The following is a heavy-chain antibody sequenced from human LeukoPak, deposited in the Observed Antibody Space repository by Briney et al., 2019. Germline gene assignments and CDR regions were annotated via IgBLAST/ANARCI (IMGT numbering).Heavy chain of an antibody. J-gene: IGHJ4*02. CDR1: GGTFSSYA. D-gene: IGHD4-17*01. CDR3: ARVGDYGDYFDY. CDR2: IIPIFGTA. Sequence: SVKVSCKASGGTFSSYAIRWVRQPPGQGLEWMGGIIPIFGTANYAQKFQGRVTITADESTSTAYMELSSLRSEDTAVYYCARVGDYGDYFDYWGQGTLVTVSS. V-gene: IGHV1-69*13.